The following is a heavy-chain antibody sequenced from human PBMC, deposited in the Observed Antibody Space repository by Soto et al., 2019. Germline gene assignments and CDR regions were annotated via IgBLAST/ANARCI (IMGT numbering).Heavy chain of an antibody. CDR3: AREGTLMALKY. D-gene: IGHD1-1*01. CDR1: GFTFNTYW. V-gene: IGHV3-7*05. CDR2: IKQDGSEK. J-gene: IGHJ4*02. Sequence: EVQLVESGGGLVQPGGSLRLSCAASGFTFNTYWMTWVRQAPGKGLEWVANIKQDGSEKYYVDSVKGRFTISKDNVKNSLYLQMNSLRAEDTAGYYCAREGTLMALKYWGQGTLVTVSS.